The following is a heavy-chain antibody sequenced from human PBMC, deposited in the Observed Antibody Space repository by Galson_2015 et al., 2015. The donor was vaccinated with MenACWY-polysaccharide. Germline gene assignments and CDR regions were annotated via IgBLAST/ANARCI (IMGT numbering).Heavy chain of an antibody. J-gene: IGHJ4*02. CDR3: VRGRFVGSNIHFDY. D-gene: IGHD3-16*01. Sequence: INYADSVKGRFFISRDNAGNTLSLQMNSLRADDTAVYYCVRGRFVGSNIHFDYWSQGTLVTVSS. V-gene: IGHV3-48*04. CDR2: I.